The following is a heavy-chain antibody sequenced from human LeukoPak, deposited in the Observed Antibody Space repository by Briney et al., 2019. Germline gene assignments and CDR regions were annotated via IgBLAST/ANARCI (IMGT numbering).Heavy chain of an antibody. J-gene: IGHJ4*02. CDR2: IYTSGST. CDR1: GGSISSGSYY. Sequence: SETLSLTCTVSGGSISSGSYYWNWLRQPAGKGLEWIGRIYTSGSTNYNPSLKSRVTISLDASKKQFSLKLTSVTAADSAVYYCARGNPLDYWGQGTLVTVSS. D-gene: IGHD1-14*01. CDR3: ARGNPLDY. V-gene: IGHV4-61*02.